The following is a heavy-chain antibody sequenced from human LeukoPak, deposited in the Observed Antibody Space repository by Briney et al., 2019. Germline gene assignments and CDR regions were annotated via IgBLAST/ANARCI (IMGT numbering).Heavy chain of an antibody. CDR2: ISGSGGST. D-gene: IGHD3-22*01. Sequence: GGSLRLSCAASGFTFSSYAMSWVRQAPGKGLEWVSAISGSGGSTYYADSVKGRFTISRDNSKNTLYLQMNSLRAEDTAVYYCAKDFFNYDSSGRDAFDIWGQGTMVTVSS. V-gene: IGHV3-23*01. CDR3: AKDFFNYDSSGRDAFDI. J-gene: IGHJ3*02. CDR1: GFTFSSYA.